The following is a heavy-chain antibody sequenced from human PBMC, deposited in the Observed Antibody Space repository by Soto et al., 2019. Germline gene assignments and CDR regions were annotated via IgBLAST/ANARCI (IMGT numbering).Heavy chain of an antibody. Sequence: SSETRSLTYTVSDDYVSNTNDFWSWIRQPPGKGLEWIGYVYYTGTTDYNPSFKSRVTMSIDPSKKQFSLNLRSVTAADTAIYYCAREANREGAVLFDHWGQGTLVPVSS. J-gene: IGHJ4*02. CDR3: AREANREGAVLFDH. CDR1: DDYVSNTNDF. CDR2: VYYTGTT. V-gene: IGHV4-61*01.